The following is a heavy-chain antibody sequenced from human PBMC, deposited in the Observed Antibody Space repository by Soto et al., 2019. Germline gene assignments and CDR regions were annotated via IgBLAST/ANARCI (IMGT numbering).Heavy chain of an antibody. D-gene: IGHD1-26*01. CDR3: ARKGGYTYYYMDV. Sequence: GGSLRLSCAASGFTFSNFWVTWVRQAPGKGLEWVANINRDASEIHYVDSVKGRFTISRDNAENSLYLQMNTLRVEDTAVYYCARKGGYTYYYMDVWGKGTTVTVSS. J-gene: IGHJ6*03. V-gene: IGHV3-7*01. CDR2: INRDASEI. CDR1: GFTFSNFW.